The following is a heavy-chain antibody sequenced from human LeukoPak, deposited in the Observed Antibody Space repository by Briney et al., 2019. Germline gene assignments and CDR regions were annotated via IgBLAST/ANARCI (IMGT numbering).Heavy chain of an antibody. J-gene: IGHJ4*02. CDR2: IRYDGSTK. V-gene: IGHV3-30*02. Sequence: GGSLRLSCAVSGITFTTYGMHWVRQAPGKGLEWVAFIRYDGSTKYYADSVKGRFTISRDNSKNTPYLQMNSLRADDTALYYCARDNYGFDYWGQGTLVTVSS. CDR1: GITFTTYG. CDR3: ARDNYGFDY. D-gene: IGHD3-10*01.